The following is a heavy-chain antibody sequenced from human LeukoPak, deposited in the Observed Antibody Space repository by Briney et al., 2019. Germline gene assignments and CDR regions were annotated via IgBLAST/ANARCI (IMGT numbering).Heavy chain of an antibody. Sequence: GASVKVSCKASGGTFTSYAISWVRQAPGQGLEWMGRISPIFGTANYAQKFQGRVTITADKSTSTAYMELSSLRSEDTAVYYCATGGGCSSTSCYAETFDYWGQGTLVTVSS. J-gene: IGHJ4*02. V-gene: IGHV1-69*06. D-gene: IGHD2-2*01. CDR3: ATGGGCSSTSCYAETFDY. CDR2: ISPIFGTA. CDR1: GGTFTSYA.